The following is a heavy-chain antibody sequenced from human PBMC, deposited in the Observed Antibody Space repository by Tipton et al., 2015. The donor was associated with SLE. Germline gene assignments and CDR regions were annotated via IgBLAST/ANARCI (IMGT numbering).Heavy chain of an antibody. D-gene: IGHD2-21*01. Sequence: TLSLTCTVSGGSMSSSGYYWGWIRPPPRMGLEWIGTIYYSGSTYYNPSLKSRVTISVDMSKNQFFLNLTSVTAADTAVYYCAGPIRQDGFDIWGQGTMVTVSS. CDR3: AGPIRQDGFDI. J-gene: IGHJ3*02. V-gene: IGHV4-39*07. CDR2: IYYSGST. CDR1: GGSMSSSGYY.